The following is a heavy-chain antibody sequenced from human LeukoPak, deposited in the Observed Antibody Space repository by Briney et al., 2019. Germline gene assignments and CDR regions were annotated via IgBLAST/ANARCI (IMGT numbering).Heavy chain of an antibody. V-gene: IGHV3-21*06. CDR3: ARDPTYYLRYGYFDS. CDR2: INNVRSHI. Sequence: GGSLRLSCAASGFTFSSYAMSWVRQAPGKGLEWVSSINNVRSHIYYADSVRGRFTISRDNANNVLYLQMNSLRAEDTAVYYCARDPTYYLRYGYFDSWGQGTLVTVSS. J-gene: IGHJ4*02. D-gene: IGHD1-26*01. CDR1: GFTFSSYA.